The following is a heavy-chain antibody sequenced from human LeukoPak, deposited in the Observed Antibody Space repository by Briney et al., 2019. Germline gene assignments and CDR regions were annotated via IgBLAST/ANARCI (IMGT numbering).Heavy chain of an antibody. Sequence: GGSLRLSCLPSGFTFSNYAMTWVRQAPGKGLEWVSSISGSGGTSYYADSVKGRFTISRDSAKNMLFLQMNRLRAEDTAVYYCAKSPYFYNSRRSVDVWGKGTTVTVSS. CDR1: GFTFSNYA. CDR2: ISGSGGTS. D-gene: IGHD2/OR15-2a*01. V-gene: IGHV3-23*01. CDR3: AKSPYFYNSRRSVDV. J-gene: IGHJ6*04.